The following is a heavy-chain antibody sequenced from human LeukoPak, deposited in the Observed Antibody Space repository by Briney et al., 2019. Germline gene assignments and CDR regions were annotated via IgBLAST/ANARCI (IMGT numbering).Heavy chain of an antibody. CDR3: ARGPYTSSNYFDY. Sequence: GGSLRLSCAASGFTFSSYSMNWVRQAPGKGLEWVSYISNTGSTIYYADSVRGRFTISRDNAKNSLYLQMNSLRAEDTAVYYCARGPYTSSNYFDYWGQRTLVTASS. D-gene: IGHD6-6*01. V-gene: IGHV3-48*01. CDR1: GFTFSSYS. CDR2: ISNTGSTI. J-gene: IGHJ4*02.